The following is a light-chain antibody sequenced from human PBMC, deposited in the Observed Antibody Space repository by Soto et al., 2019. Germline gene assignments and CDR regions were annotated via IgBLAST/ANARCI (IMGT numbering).Light chain of an antibody. CDR2: DVS. V-gene: IGLV2-11*01. CDR3: CSFAGSYTFWV. Sequence: QSALTQPRSVSGSPGQSVTISCTGTSSDVGDYNYVSWYQQYPGKAPKLVIYDVSNRPSGVPDRFSGSKSGNTASLTISGLQAEDEADYYCCSFAGSYTFWVFGGGTKLTVL. CDR1: SSDVGDYNY. J-gene: IGLJ3*02.